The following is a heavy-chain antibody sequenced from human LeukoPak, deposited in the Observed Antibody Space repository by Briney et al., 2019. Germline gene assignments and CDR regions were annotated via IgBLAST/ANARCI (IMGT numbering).Heavy chain of an antibody. CDR3: RRGVAVGPAYYFDQ. Sequence: GGSVKVSCKTSGFTFSAYGIAWVRQAPGQGPEWVGWINNHNGNTNYAQKFQGRVTVTTDTSTGTVFMEMRNLKYDDTAVYYCRRGVAVGPAYYFDQWSRGTLVT. V-gene: IGHV1-18*01. CDR1: GFTFSAYG. CDR2: INNHNGNT. J-gene: IGHJ4*02. D-gene: IGHD2-15*01.